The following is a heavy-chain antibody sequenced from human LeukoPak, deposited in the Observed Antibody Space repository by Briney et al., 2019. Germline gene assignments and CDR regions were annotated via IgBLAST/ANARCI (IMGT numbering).Heavy chain of an antibody. CDR1: GFTFSSYW. CDR3: ARVMKSSGWYGTPYFDY. J-gene: IGHJ4*02. V-gene: IGHV3-7*01. D-gene: IGHD6-19*01. CDR2: INQDGSEK. Sequence: GGSLRLSCAASGFTFSSYWMSWVRQAPRKGLEWVAHINQDGSEKYYVDSVKGRFTISRDNAKNSLYLQMNNLRAEDTAVYYCARVMKSSGWYGTPYFDYWGQGTLVTVSS.